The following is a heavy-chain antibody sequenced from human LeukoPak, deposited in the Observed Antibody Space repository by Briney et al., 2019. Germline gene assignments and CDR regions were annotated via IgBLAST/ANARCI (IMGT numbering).Heavy chain of an antibody. D-gene: IGHD6-19*01. CDR1: GGSLSRRSYY. J-gene: IGHJ4*02. V-gene: IGHV4-39*01. CDR2: IYYSGTS. Sequence: SETLSLTCTVSGGSLSRRSYYWGWIRQPPGKGLEYIGSIYYSGTSYFNPSLRSRVTISVETSKNQFSLNVTTVTVADTAEYYCARLSSSGWFDYWGQGTLVTVSS. CDR3: ARLSSSGWFDY.